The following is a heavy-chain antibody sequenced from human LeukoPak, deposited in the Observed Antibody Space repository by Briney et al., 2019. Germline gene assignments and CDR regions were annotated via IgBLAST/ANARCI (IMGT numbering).Heavy chain of an antibody. CDR1: GGSFSSYY. D-gene: IGHD6-19*01. V-gene: IGHV4-34*01. CDR3: ARHRRRIAVAGPVDH. J-gene: IGHJ4*02. Sequence: SETLSLTCAVYGGSFSSYYWSWIRQPPGKGLEWIGEINHSGSTNYNPSLKSRVTISVDTSKNQFSLKLSSVTAADTAVYYCARHRRRIAVAGPVDHWGQGTLVTVSS. CDR2: INHSGST.